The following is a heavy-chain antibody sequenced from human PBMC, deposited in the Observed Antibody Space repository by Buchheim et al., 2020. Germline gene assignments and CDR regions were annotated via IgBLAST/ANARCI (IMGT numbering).Heavy chain of an antibody. CDR1: GFTFSSYA. CDR3: TKGSGDYGDFLLGVDV. V-gene: IGHV3-23*04. D-gene: IGHD4-17*01. CDR2: ISGSGGST. J-gene: IGHJ6*02. Sequence: VQLVESGGGVVQPGRSLRLSCAASGFTFSSYAMSWVRQAPGKGLEWVSAISGSGGSTYYADSVKGRFTISRDNSKNTLYLQMNSLRAEDTAVYYCTKGSGDYGDFLLGVDVWGQGTT.